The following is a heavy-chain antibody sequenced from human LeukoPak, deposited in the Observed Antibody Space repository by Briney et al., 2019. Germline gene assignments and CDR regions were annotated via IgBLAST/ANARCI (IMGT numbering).Heavy chain of an antibody. CDR2: IYSGGST. J-gene: IGHJ4*02. Sequence: PGGSLRLSCAASGFTVSSNYMSWVRQAPGKGLEWVSVIYSGGSTYYADSVKGRFTISRDNSKNTLYLQMNSLRAEDTAVYYCATDTGSWLVAPSFYYWGQGTLVTVSS. CDR1: GFTVSSNY. V-gene: IGHV3-53*01. CDR3: ATDTGSWLVAPSFYY. D-gene: IGHD6-19*01.